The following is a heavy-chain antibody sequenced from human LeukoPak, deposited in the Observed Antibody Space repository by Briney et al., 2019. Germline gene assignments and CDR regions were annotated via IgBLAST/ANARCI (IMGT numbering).Heavy chain of an antibody. D-gene: IGHD2-2*01. V-gene: IGHV4-39*01. CDR2: IYYSGST. CDR1: GGSISSSSYY. CDR3: ARSSSTSWNAFDI. J-gene: IGHJ3*02. Sequence: SETPSLTCTVSGGSISSSSYYWGWIRQPSGKGLEWIGSIYYSGSTYYNPSLKSRVTISVDTSKNQFSLKLSSVTAADTAVYYCARSSSTSWNAFDIWGQGTMVTVSS.